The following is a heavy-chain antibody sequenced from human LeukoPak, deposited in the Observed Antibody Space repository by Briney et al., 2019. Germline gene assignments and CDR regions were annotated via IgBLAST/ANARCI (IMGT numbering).Heavy chain of an antibody. D-gene: IGHD3-9*01. V-gene: IGHV1-69*05. CDR3: ARDNFATSGVKYFQH. J-gene: IGHJ1*01. CDR1: GCSVSICS. CDR2: IVLKFGST. Sequence: SVKLSCKSSGCSVSICSHSWVRLPPGQGLEWMGGIVLKFGSTNYAQKFQGRVTITTDEATSTAYMEVTSLRSEDTAVYFCARDNFATSGVKYFQHWGQGTLVTVSS.